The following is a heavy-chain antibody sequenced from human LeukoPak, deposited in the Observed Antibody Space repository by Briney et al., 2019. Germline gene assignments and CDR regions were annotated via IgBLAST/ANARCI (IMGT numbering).Heavy chain of an antibody. CDR1: GFTFSSYS. CDR3: ARHGGYCSSTSCYCDY. CDR2: ISSSSSDI. J-gene: IGHJ4*02. Sequence: PGGSLRLSCAASGFTFSSYSMNWVRQAPGKGLERVSSISSSSSDIYYADSVKGRFTISRDNAKNSLYLQMNSLRAEDTAVYYCARHGGYCSSTSCYCDYWGQGTLVTVSS. V-gene: IGHV3-21*01. D-gene: IGHD2-2*01.